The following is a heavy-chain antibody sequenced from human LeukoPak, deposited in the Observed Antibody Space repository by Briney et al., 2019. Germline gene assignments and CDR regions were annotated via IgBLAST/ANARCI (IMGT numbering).Heavy chain of an antibody. CDR2: IYPGDSDT. D-gene: IGHD3-22*01. Sequence: GESLEISCKGSGYRFTSYWIGWGRQMPGKGLEWMGIIYPGDSDTRYSPSFQGQVTISADKSISTAYLQWSSLKASDTAMYYCARHPYYYDSSVFYGMDVWGQGTTVTVSS. CDR3: ARHPYYYDSSVFYGMDV. CDR1: GYRFTSYW. V-gene: IGHV5-51*01. J-gene: IGHJ6*02.